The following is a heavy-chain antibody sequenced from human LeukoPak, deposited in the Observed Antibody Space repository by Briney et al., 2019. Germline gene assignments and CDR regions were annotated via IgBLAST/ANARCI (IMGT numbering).Heavy chain of an antibody. Sequence: ASVKVSCKASGGTFSSYTISWVRQAPGQGLEWMGRIIPILGIANYAQKFQGRVTITADKSTSTAYMELSSLRSEDTAVYYCARDAYGSGSPNAYYFDYWGQGTLVTVSS. V-gene: IGHV1-69*04. CDR1: GGTFSSYT. CDR2: IIPILGIA. J-gene: IGHJ4*02. D-gene: IGHD3-10*01. CDR3: ARDAYGSGSPNAYYFDY.